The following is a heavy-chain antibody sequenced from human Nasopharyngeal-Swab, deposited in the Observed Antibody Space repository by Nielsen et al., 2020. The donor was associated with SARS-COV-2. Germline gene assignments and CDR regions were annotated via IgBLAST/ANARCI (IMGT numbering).Heavy chain of an antibody. CDR3: ARGRNSVGGLFDF. V-gene: IGHV4-59*01. D-gene: IGHD1-26*01. J-gene: IGHJ4*02. CDR1: GDSMSGNY. Sequence: SETLSLTCSVSGDSMSGNYWTWIRQSPGEGLEWIGYVTHSGSTKYNPSLKSRVTVSETTSKGKFFLTLTSVTAEDTAVYYCARGRNSVGGLFDFWGQGIQVVVS. CDR2: VTHSGST.